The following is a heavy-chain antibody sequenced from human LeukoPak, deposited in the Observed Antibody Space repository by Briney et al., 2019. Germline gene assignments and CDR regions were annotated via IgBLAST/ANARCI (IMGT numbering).Heavy chain of an antibody. Sequence: SETLSLTCTVSGGSISSSSYYWGWTRQPPGKGLEWIGSIYFTGTTLYNPSLTSRVTISVDTSKNQFSLRLNSVTAADTAVYYCARQLGAYSYPFDMWGQGTKVTVSS. V-gene: IGHV4-39*01. J-gene: IGHJ3*02. D-gene: IGHD3-16*01. CDR1: GGSISSSSYY. CDR2: IYFTGTT. CDR3: ARQLGAYSYPFDM.